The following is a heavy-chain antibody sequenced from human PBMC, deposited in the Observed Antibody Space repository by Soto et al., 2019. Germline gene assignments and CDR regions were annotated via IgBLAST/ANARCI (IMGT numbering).Heavy chain of an antibody. CDR2: IYYSGST. Sequence: SETLSLTCTVSGGSISSYYWSWIRQPPGKGLEWIGYIYYSGSTNYNPSLKSRVTISVDTSKNQFSLKLSSVTAADTAVYYCARGGSSGWSGWFDPWGQGTLVTVSS. J-gene: IGHJ5*02. D-gene: IGHD6-19*01. CDR1: GGSISSYY. V-gene: IGHV4-59*01. CDR3: ARGGSSGWSGWFDP.